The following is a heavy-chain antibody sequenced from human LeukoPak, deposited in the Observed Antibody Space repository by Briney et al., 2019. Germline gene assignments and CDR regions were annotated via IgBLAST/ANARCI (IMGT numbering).Heavy chain of an antibody. V-gene: IGHV4-39*07. J-gene: IGHJ5*02. CDR2: IYHTGVT. D-gene: IGHD6-13*01. CDR1: GASINSNDYY. CDR3: ARVAYSSNSGDR. Sequence: PSETLSLTCTVSGASINSNDYYWGWIRQPPGEGLEWIGSIYHTGVTYYNPSLESRVTISVDTSKNQFSLKLSSVTAADTAVYYCARVAYSSNSGDRWGQGTLVTVSS.